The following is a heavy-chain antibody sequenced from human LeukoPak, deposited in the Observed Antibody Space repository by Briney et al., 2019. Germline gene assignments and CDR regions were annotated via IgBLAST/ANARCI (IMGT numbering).Heavy chain of an antibody. Sequence: GGSLRLSCAASGFTFSSYWMHWVRQAPGKGLVWVSRISSDGSSTNYADSVKGRFTISRDKSTNTLYLQMNSLRVEDTAVYYCARAERQEWLNPWGQGTLVTVSS. CDR2: ISSDGSST. CDR1: GFTFSSYW. CDR3: ARAERQEWLNP. J-gene: IGHJ5*02. V-gene: IGHV3-74*01.